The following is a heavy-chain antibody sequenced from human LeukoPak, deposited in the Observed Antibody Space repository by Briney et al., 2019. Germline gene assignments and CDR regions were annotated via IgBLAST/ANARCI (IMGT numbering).Heavy chain of an antibody. CDR3: ARTTVTKFDAFDY. V-gene: IGHV4-34*01. CDR1: GGSFSGYY. Sequence: SETLSLTCAVYGGSFSGYYWSWIRQPPGKGLEWIGEINHSGSTNYNPSLKSRVTISVDTSKNQFSLKLSSVTAADTAVYYCARTTVTKFDAFDYWRQGTLVTVSS. D-gene: IGHD4-17*01. CDR2: INHSGST. J-gene: IGHJ4*02.